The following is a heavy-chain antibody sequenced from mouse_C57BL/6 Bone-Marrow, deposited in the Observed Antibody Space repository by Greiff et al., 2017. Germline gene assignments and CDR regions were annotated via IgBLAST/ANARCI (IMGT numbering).Heavy chain of an antibody. CDR1: GFNIKDDY. D-gene: IGHD2-3*01. J-gene: IGHJ2*01. V-gene: IGHV14-4*01. CDR3: MIYDGPYYFDY. Sequence: VHVKQSGAELVRPGASVKLSCTASGFNIKDDYMHWVKQRPEQGLEWIGWIDPENGDTEYASKFQGKATITADTSSNTAYLQLSSLTSEDTAVYYCMIYDGPYYFDYWGQGTTLTVSS. CDR2: IDPENGDT.